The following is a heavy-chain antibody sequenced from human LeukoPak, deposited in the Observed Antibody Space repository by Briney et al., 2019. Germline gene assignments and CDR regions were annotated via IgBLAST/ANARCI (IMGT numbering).Heavy chain of an antibody. D-gene: IGHD6-19*01. Sequence: ASVKVSCKVSGYTLTELSMHWARQAPGKGLEWMGGFDPEDGETIYAQKFQGRVTMTEDTSTDTAYMELSSLRSEDTAVYYCATDSSGWYEEGNWFDPWGQGTLVTVSS. V-gene: IGHV1-24*01. J-gene: IGHJ5*02. CDR1: GYTLTELS. CDR3: ATDSSGWYEEGNWFDP. CDR2: FDPEDGET.